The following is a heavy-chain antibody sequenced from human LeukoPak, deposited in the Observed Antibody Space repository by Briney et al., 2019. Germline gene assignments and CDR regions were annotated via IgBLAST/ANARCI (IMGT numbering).Heavy chain of an antibody. D-gene: IGHD6-6*01. CDR1: GYTFSDYY. J-gene: IGHJ4*02. CDR3: ARGRPSAEPPDH. Sequence: ASVKVSCKASGYTFSDYYIHWVRQAPGQGLEYMGWINPNTGGASYAQKFRVRVTMTRDTSSSTVYMQLSTLTSDDTAVYSCARGRPSAEPPDHWGQGTLVAVSS. V-gene: IGHV1-2*02. CDR2: INPNTGGA.